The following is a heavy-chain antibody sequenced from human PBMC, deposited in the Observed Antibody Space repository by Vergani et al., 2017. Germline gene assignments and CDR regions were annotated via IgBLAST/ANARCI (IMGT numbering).Heavy chain of an antibody. CDR1: GVTFSRYW. J-gene: IGHJ2*01. D-gene: IGHD6-19*01. V-gene: IGHV3-74*01. CDR3: AKGGVAVATYWYFDL. Sequence: AASGVTFSRYWMHWVRQAPGKGLVWVSRINSDGSITNYADSVKGRFTISRDNAKNTLYLQMNSLRAEDTAVYYCAKGGVAVATYWYFDLWGRGTLVTVSS. CDR2: INSDGSIT.